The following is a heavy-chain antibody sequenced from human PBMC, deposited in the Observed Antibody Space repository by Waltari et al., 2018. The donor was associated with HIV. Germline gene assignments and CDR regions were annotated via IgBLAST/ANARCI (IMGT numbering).Heavy chain of an antibody. V-gene: IGHV4-31*03. D-gene: IGHD1-26*01. CDR3: ARELWGALGGYFDY. CDR2: IYYSGST. CDR1: GGSISRGGYY. J-gene: IGHJ4*02. Sequence: QVQLQESGPGLVKPSQTLSLTCTVSGGSISRGGYYWSWIRQHPGQGLGWIGYIYYSGSTYYNPSLKSRVTISVDTSKNQFSLKLSSVTAADTAVYYCARELWGALGGYFDYWGQGTLVTVSS.